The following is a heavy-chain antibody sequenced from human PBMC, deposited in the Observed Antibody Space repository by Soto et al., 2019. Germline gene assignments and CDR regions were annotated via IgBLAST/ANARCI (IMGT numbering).Heavy chain of an antibody. CDR3: ARAIKRWEVHYYFDY. D-gene: IGHD1-26*01. CDR1: GSTFNNFA. CDR2: IVVISNTA. Sequence: QVVLLQSGAEVKEPGSSVRVSCAVFGSTFNNFAFSWVRQAPGHGPEWMGGIVVISNTADYSQRFQDRVTITADTSTNTLYMELGSLTFEDTAVYYCARAIKRWEVHYYFDYWGQGTLVTVAS. V-gene: IGHV1-69*06. J-gene: IGHJ4*02.